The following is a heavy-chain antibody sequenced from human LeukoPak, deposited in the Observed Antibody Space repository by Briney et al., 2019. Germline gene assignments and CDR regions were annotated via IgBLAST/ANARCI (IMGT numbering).Heavy chain of an antibody. CDR2: IRSKAYGWTT. J-gene: IGHJ4*02. CDR3: TRGGWYRGGAFPFDY. Sequence: GGSLRLSCTASGFTFGDYAMSWVRQAPGKGLEWVGFIRSKAYGWTTEYAASVKGRFTISRDDSKSIAYLQMNSLKTEDTAVYYCTRGGWYRGGAFPFDYWGQGTLVTVSS. D-gene: IGHD6-19*01. CDR1: GFTFGDYA. V-gene: IGHV3-49*04.